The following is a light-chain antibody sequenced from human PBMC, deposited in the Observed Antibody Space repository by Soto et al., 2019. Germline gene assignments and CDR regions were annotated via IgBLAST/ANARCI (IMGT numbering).Light chain of an antibody. J-gene: IGKJ4*01. Sequence: VMTQSPDFLGVSLGERATINCQSNQSVLYDFNNKNCLAWYQQKPVQPLKKIIHWGSVRYYGVPDRFSGSGSATDFTLTISSLQVEDVAVYYCHQYYTLPLTFGGRTKVAIK. CDR1: QSVLYDFNNKNC. V-gene: IGKV4-1*01. CDR3: HQYYTLPLT. CDR2: WGS.